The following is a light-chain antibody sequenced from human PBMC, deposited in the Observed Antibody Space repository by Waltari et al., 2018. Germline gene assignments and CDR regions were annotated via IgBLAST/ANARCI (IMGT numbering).Light chain of an antibody. V-gene: IGKV2-28*01. J-gene: IGKJ3*01. CDR3: MQALQTPFI. Sequence: DIVMTQSPLSLPVTPGAPASISCRSSQILLHGNGLNYLDWYLQKPGQSPQLLIYLGSNRASGVPDRISGSGSGTDFTLKISRVEADDVGVYYCMQALQTPFIFGPGTKLDVK. CDR1: QILLHGNGLNY. CDR2: LGS.